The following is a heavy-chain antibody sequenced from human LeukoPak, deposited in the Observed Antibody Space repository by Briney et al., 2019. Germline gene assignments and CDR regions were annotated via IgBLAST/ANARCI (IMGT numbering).Heavy chain of an antibody. CDR1: GFTLSTNA. CDR3: ARGVVVAANVDY. D-gene: IGHD2-15*01. CDR2: ISYDGGNK. V-gene: IGHV3-30*04. J-gene: IGHJ4*02. Sequence: GGSLGPPWAAPGFTLSTNAMHWARKAQGKGLEWLPVISYDGGNKYYADSVKGRFTISRDNSKNTLYLQMNSLRAEDTAVYYCARGVVVAANVDYWGQGTLVTVSS.